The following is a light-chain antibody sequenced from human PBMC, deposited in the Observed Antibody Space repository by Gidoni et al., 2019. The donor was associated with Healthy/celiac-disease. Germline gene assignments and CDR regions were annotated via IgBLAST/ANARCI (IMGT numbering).Light chain of an antibody. Sequence: SYELTPPPSVSLSPGQTASITCSGDKSGDKYACWYQQKPGQSPVLVIYQDSKRPSGIPERFAGSNYRNTATLTISGTQAMDEADYYCQAWDSSTYVVFGGGTKLTVL. CDR2: QDS. J-gene: IGLJ2*01. V-gene: IGLV3-1*01. CDR3: QAWDSSTYVV. CDR1: KSGDKY.